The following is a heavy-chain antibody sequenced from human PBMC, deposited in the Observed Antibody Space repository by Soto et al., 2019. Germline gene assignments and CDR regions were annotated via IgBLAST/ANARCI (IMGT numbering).Heavy chain of an antibody. CDR3: ARDTYILVRNGDAGY. Sequence: QVQLVQSGAEVKKPGSSVKVSCKASGGTFSSYAISWVRQAPGQGLEWMGGIIPIFGTANYAQKFQGRVTITADESTSAAYMELSSLRSEDTAVYYCARDTYILVRNGDAGYCGQGTLVTVSS. J-gene: IGHJ1*01. CDR2: IIPIFGTA. V-gene: IGHV1-69*01. D-gene: IGHD4-17*01. CDR1: GGTFSSYA.